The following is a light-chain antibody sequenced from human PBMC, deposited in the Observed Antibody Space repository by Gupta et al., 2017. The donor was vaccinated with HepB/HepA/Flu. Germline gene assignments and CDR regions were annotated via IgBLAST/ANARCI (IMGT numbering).Light chain of an antibody. CDR3: QQYYSTPPT. CDR1: QSVLYSSNNKNY. V-gene: IGKV4-1*01. CDR2: WAS. Sequence: DIVMTQSPDSLPVFLGERATIHCKSSQSVLYSSNNKNYLAWFQQKPGQPPKLLIYWASTRESGVPDRFSGSGSGTDFTLTISSLQAEDVAVYYCQQYYSTPPTFGGGTKVEIK. J-gene: IGKJ4*01.